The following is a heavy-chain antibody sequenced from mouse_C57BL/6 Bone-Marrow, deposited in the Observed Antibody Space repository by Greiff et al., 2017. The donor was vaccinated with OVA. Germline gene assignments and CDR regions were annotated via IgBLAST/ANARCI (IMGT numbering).Heavy chain of an antibody. CDR1: GYSFTGSY. D-gene: IGHD1-1*01. V-gene: IGHV1-42*01. CDR2: INPSTGGT. J-gene: IGHJ1*03. Sequence: VQLKESGPELVKPGASVKISCKASGYSFTGSYMNWVKQSPEKSLEWIGEINPSTGGTTSNQKFKAKAKLTVDKSSSTAYVQLKSLTSEDSAVYYCARSVGLRSWYFDVWGTGTTVTVSS. CDR3: ARSVGLRSWYFDV.